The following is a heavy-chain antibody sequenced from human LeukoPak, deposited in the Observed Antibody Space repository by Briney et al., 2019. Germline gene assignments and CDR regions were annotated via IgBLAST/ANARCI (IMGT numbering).Heavy chain of an antibody. CDR3: ARAFMTTVTTYSLGYYFDY. CDR2: IYTSGST. V-gene: IGHV4-4*07. J-gene: IGHJ4*02. CDR1: GGSISSYY. D-gene: IGHD4-4*01. Sequence: PSETLSLTCPVSGGSISSYYWSWIRQPAAKEREGIGRIYTSGSTNYNPSLKSRVTMSVDTSKNQFSLKLSSVTAADTAVYYCARAFMTTVTTYSLGYYFDYWGQGTLVTVSS.